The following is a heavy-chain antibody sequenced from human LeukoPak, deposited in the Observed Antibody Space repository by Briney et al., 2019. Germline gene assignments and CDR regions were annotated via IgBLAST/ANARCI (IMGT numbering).Heavy chain of an antibody. CDR3: ARSPYDSSGYPR. J-gene: IGHJ3*01. CDR1: GGSFSGYY. V-gene: IGHV4-34*01. D-gene: IGHD3-22*01. Sequence: SETLSLTCAVYGGSFSGYYWSWIRQPPGKGLEWIGEINHSGSTNYNPSLKSRVTISVDTSKNQFSLKLSSVTAADTAVYYCARSPYDSSGYPRWGQGTMVTVSS. CDR2: INHSGST.